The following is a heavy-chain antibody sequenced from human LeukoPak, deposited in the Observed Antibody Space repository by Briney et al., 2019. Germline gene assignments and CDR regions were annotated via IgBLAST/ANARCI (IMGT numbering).Heavy chain of an antibody. CDR3: ARNPSGSYDYYGMDV. Sequence: PSETLSLTCAVYGGSFSGYYWSWIRQPPGKGLEWIGEINHSGSTNYNPSLKSRVTISVDTSKNQFSLKLSSVTAADTAVYYCARNPSGSYDYYGMDVWGQGTTVTVSS. D-gene: IGHD3-10*01. V-gene: IGHV4-34*01. CDR1: GGSFSGYY. CDR2: INHSGST. J-gene: IGHJ6*02.